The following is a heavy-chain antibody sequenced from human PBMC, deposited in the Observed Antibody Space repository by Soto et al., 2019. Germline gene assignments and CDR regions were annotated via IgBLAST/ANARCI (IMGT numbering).Heavy chain of an antibody. D-gene: IGHD6-19*01. Sequence: QVQLVQSGAEVKKPGSSVKVSCKASGGTFSSYTISWVRQAPGQGLEWMGRIIPILGIANYAQKFQGRVTTXXDXSXXTAYMELSRLRSEDTAVYYCARDYSRGWYESWFDPWGQGTLVTVSS. V-gene: IGHV1-69*08. CDR3: ARDYSRGWYESWFDP. J-gene: IGHJ5*02. CDR1: GGTFSSYT. CDR2: IIPILGIA.